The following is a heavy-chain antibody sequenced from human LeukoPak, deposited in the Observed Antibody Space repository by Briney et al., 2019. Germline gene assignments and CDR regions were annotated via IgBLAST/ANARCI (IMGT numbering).Heavy chain of an antibody. V-gene: IGHV5-51*01. CDR3: ARLLSEYGMDV. CDR2: IYPGDSDT. D-gene: IGHD6-6*01. Sequence: GESLKISWKGSGYSFTSYWIGWVGQMPGKGLEWMGIIYPGDSDTRYSPSFQGQVTISAAKSISTTYLQWGSLKASDTDMYYCARLLSEYGMDVWGQGNTVTVSS. J-gene: IGHJ6*02. CDR1: GYSFTSYW.